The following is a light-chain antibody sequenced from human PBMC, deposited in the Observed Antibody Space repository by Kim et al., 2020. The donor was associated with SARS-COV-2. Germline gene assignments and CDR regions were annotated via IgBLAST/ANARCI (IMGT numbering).Light chain of an antibody. CDR3: QSYDSSNQGV. CDR2: EDN. J-gene: IGLJ3*02. Sequence: KTVTISCTGNSGSIASKYVQWYQQRPGSAPTTVIYEDNQRPSGVPDRFSGSIDSSSNSASLTISGLKTEDEADYYCQSYDSSNQGVFGGGTQLTVL. CDR1: SGSIASKY. V-gene: IGLV6-57*02.